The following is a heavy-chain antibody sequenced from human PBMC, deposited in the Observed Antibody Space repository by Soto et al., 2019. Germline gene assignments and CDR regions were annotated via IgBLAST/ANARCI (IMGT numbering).Heavy chain of an antibody. J-gene: IGHJ4*02. CDR3: ASLTGATFDY. Sequence: QVQLQESGPGLVKPSQTLSLTCSVSGDSISSGGYYWSWIRQHPGTGLEWIGYIYNSGSTYYNPSLKSGVTISGDTSKNQFSLKLSSVTAADTAVYYCASLTGATFDYLGQGTLVTVSS. D-gene: IGHD7-27*01. CDR2: IYNSGST. CDR1: GDSISSGGYY. V-gene: IGHV4-31*03.